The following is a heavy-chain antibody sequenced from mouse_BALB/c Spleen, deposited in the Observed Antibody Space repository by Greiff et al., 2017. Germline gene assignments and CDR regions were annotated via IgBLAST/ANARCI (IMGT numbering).Heavy chain of an antibody. V-gene: IGHV1-54*01. CDR1: GYAFTNYL. Sequence: VHLVESGAELVRPGTSVKVSCKASGYAFTNYLIEWVKQRPGQGLEWIGVINPGSGGTNYNEKFKGKATLTADKSSSTAYMQLSSLTSDDSAVYFCARSTSGYYFDYWGQGTTLTVSS. J-gene: IGHJ2*01. CDR3: ARSTSGYYFDY. CDR2: INPGSGGT. D-gene: IGHD3-2*02.